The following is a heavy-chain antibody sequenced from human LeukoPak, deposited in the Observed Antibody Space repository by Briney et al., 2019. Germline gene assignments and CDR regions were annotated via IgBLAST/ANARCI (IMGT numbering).Heavy chain of an antibody. V-gene: IGHV3-30*02. Sequence: PGGSLRLSCVASGFTFSNYGTHWVRQAPGKGLEWVTFMQYDGSDIFYADSVRGRFTISRDNSKNTLYLQMNSLRAEDTAVYYCARDRGDTGYSDYWGQGTLVTVSS. CDR2: MQYDGSDI. CDR1: GFTFSNYG. J-gene: IGHJ4*02. D-gene: IGHD3-10*01. CDR3: ARDRGDTGYSDY.